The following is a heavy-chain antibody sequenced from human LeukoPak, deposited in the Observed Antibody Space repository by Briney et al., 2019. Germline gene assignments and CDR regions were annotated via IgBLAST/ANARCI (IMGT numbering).Heavy chain of an antibody. CDR2: INHSGST. Sequence: SETLSLTCAVYGGSFSGYYRSWIRQPPGKGLEWIGEINHSGSTNYNPSLKSRVTISVDTSKNQFSLKLSSVTAADTAVYYCARGPRIAVTGTGGWFDPWGQGTLVTVSS. V-gene: IGHV4-34*01. D-gene: IGHD6-19*01. CDR1: GGSFSGYY. CDR3: ARGPRIAVTGTGGWFDP. J-gene: IGHJ5*02.